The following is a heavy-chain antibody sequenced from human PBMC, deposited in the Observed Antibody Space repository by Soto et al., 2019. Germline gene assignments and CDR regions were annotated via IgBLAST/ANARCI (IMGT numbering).Heavy chain of an antibody. D-gene: IGHD6-13*01. CDR2: IIPIFGTA. CDR1: GGTFSSYA. Sequence: SVKVSCKASGGTFSSYAISWVRQAPGQGLEWMGGIIPIFGTANYAQKFQGRVTITADESTSTAYMELSSPRSEDTAVYYCARAVVGQQLVPYYYGMDVWGQGTTVTVSS. CDR3: ARAVVGQQLVPYYYGMDV. V-gene: IGHV1-69*13. J-gene: IGHJ6*02.